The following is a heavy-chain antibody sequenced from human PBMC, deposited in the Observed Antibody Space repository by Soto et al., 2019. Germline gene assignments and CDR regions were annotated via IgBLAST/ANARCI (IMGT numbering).Heavy chain of an antibody. J-gene: IGHJ2*01. CDR1: GGSISSGGYS. V-gene: IGHV4-30-2*01. CDR2: IYHSGST. D-gene: IGHD3-22*01. Sequence: QLQLQESGSGLVKPSQTLSLTCAVSGGSISSGGYSWSWIRQPPGKGLEWIGYIYHSGSTYYNPSRKSRVTISVERSKNQFSLKLSSVTAADTAVYCCARQTYYYDSSGYYYHWYFDLWGRGTLVTVSS. CDR3: ARQTYYYDSSGYYYHWYFDL.